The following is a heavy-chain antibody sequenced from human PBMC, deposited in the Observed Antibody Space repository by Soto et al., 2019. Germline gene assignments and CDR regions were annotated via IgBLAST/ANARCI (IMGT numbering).Heavy chain of an antibody. J-gene: IGHJ5*02. Sequence: GASVTVSCTASGYTFTSYYMHWVRQAPGQGLEWMGIINPSGGSTSYAQKFQGRVTMTRDTSTSTVYMELSSLRSEDTAVYYCARARVAAAGTHLGEFDPWGQGTLVTVSS. CDR3: ARARVAAAGTHLGEFDP. CDR1: GYTFTSYY. V-gene: IGHV1-46*01. D-gene: IGHD6-13*01. CDR2: INPSGGST.